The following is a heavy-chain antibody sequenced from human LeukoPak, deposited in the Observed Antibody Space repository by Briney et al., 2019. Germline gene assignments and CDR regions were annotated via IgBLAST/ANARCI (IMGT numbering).Heavy chain of an antibody. J-gene: IGHJ4*02. CDR2: IYYSGST. CDR1: GGSISSGGYY. D-gene: IGHD2-2*02. CDR3: ARTSLYCSSTSCYTSGFDY. Sequence: SETLSLTCTVSGGSISSGGYYWSWIRQHPGKGLEWIGYIYYSGSTYYNPSLKSRVTISVDTFKNQFSLKLSSVTAADTAVYYCARTSLYCSSTSCYTSGFDYWGQGTLVTVSS. V-gene: IGHV4-31*03.